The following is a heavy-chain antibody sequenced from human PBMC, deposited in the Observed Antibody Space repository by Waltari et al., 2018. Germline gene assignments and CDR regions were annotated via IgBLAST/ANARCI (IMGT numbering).Heavy chain of an antibody. CDR3: ARHWKRNGYRFDP. J-gene: IGHJ5*02. V-gene: IGHV4-39*01. CDR2: MYYSGTT. Sequence: QLQLQESGPGLMKPSETLSLTCPVPGGSSSRSSYSWGWIRKSPGKGLEWIASMYYSGTTYYNPTLESRVTISGDTSKNQFSLRLSSVTAADTAVYYCARHWKRNGYRFDPWGQGTLVTVSS. CDR1: GGSSSRSSYS. D-gene: IGHD5-12*01.